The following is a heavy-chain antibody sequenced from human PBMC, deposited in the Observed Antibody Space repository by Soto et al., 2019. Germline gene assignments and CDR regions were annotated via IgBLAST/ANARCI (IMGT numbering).Heavy chain of an antibody. Sequence: GESLKISCKGSGYTFTNYWIGWVRQMPGKGLEWMGIVYPGDSDTKYNPSFQGQVTISADKSITTTYLRWSSLKASDTAIYYCAASIFYYGMDVWGQGTTVTVSS. CDR1: GYTFTNYW. CDR3: AASIFYYGMDV. J-gene: IGHJ6*02. V-gene: IGHV5-51*01. CDR2: VYPGDSDT.